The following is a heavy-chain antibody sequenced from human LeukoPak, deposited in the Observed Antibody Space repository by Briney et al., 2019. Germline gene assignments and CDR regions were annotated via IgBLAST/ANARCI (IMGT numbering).Heavy chain of an antibody. D-gene: IGHD1-26*01. J-gene: IGHJ4*02. CDR3: AREGVSGSAYLYYFDY. Sequence: PGGSLRLSCAASGFTFSRYAMHWVRQAPGKGLEWVAVISYDGSNKYYADSVKGRFTISRDNSKNTLYLQMNSLRAEDTAVYYCAREGVSGSAYLYYFDYWGQGTLVTVSS. CDR1: GFTFSRYA. V-gene: IGHV3-30*04. CDR2: ISYDGSNK.